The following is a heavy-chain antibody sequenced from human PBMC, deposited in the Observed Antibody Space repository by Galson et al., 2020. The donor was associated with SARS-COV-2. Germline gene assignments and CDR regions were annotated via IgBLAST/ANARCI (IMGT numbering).Heavy chain of an antibody. V-gene: IGHV3-11*01. CDR3: ASCDFWSGYYFDY. CDR2: ISSSGSTI. D-gene: IGHD3-3*01. CDR1: GFTFSDYY. J-gene: IGHJ4*02. Sequence: SCAASGFTFSDYYMSWIRQAPGKGLEWVSYISSSGSTIYYADSVKGRFTISRDNAKNSLYLQMNSLRAEDTAVYYCASCDFWSGYYFDYWGQGTLVTVSS.